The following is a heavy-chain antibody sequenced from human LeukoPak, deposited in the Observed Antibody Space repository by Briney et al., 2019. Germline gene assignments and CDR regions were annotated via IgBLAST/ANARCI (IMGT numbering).Heavy chain of an antibody. J-gene: IGHJ4*02. Sequence: PGGSLRLSCVAPGFTFSNYAMSWVRQAPGKGLEWVSTISGSGANTYYADSVKGRFTISRDNSENTLSLQMNSLRAEDTAVYYCARLFRYCSGGTCYTDRGYFFDYWGQGTLVTVSS. CDR3: ARLFRYCSGGTCYTDRGYFFDY. D-gene: IGHD2-15*01. CDR1: GFTFSNYA. V-gene: IGHV3-23*01. CDR2: ISGSGANT.